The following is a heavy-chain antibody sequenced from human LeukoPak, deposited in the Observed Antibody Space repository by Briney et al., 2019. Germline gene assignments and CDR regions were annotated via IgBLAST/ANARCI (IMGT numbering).Heavy chain of an antibody. D-gene: IGHD6-13*01. CDR1: GDSVSSNSAA. Sequence: SQTLSLTCAISGDSVSSNSAAWNWIRQSPSRGLEWLGRTYYRSKWYNDYAVSVKSRITINPDTSKNQFSLQLNSVTPEDTAVYYCARDRQQLVRYYYYYYGMDVWGQGTTVTVSS. CDR2: TYYRSKWYN. V-gene: IGHV6-1*01. CDR3: ARDRQQLVRYYYYYYGMDV. J-gene: IGHJ6*02.